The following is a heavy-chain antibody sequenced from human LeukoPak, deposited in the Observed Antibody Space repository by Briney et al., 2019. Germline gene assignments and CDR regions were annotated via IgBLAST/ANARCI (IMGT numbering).Heavy chain of an antibody. CDR1: GFTFSSYS. CDR2: ISSSSYI. J-gene: IGHJ3*02. CDR3: ARERQWLPHDAFDI. D-gene: IGHD6-19*01. Sequence: PGGSLRLSCAASGFTFSSYSMNWVRQAPGKGLEWVSSISSSSYICYADSVKGRFTISRDNAKNSLYLQMNSLRAEDTAVYYCARERQWLPHDAFDIWGQGTMVTVSS. V-gene: IGHV3-21*01.